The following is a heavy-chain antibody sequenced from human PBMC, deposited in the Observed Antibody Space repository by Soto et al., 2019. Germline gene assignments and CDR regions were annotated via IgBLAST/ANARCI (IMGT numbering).Heavy chain of an antibody. V-gene: IGHV1-69*01. D-gene: IGHD3-9*01. CDR1: GGTFSSYA. J-gene: IGHJ6*02. CDR2: IIPIFGTA. Sequence: QVQLVQSGAEVKKPGSSVKVSCKASGGTFSSYAISWVRQAPGQGLEWMGGIIPIFGTANYAQQFQGRVTITADESTSTAYMELSSLRSEDTAGYYCASLLLAHYDILTMATPDYYCGMDVWGQGTTVTVSS. CDR3: ASLLLAHYDILTMATPDYYCGMDV.